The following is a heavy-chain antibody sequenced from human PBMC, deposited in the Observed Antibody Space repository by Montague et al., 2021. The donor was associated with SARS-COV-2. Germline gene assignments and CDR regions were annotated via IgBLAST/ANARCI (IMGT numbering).Heavy chain of an antibody. CDR3: ARRGDYGGPRLDY. V-gene: IGHV4-39*01. CDR2: IYYRGST. J-gene: IGHJ4*02. CDR1: GRSVIIRRYY. D-gene: IGHD4-23*01. Sequence: SETLSLTCTVSGRSVIIRRYYWGWIRQPAVQGLEWIGSIYYRGSTHYNSSLKSRVTISVDTSKNQFSLKLSSVTAADTAVYYCARRGDYGGPRLDYWGQGTLVSVSS.